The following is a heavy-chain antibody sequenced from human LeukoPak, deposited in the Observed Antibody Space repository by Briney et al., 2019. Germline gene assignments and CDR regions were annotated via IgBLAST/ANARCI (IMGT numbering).Heavy chain of an antibody. CDR2: IKQDGSEK. CDR3: ARGRDYGGDRGYFDY. J-gene: IGHJ4*02. V-gene: IGHV3-7*04. CDR1: GFTFSRYW. D-gene: IGHD4-23*01. Sequence: GGSLRLSCAASGFTFSRYWMHWVRQAPGKGLEWVANIKQDGSEKYYVDSVKGRFTISRDNAKNSLYLQMNSLRAEDTAVFYCARGRDYGGDRGYFDYWGQGTLVTVSS.